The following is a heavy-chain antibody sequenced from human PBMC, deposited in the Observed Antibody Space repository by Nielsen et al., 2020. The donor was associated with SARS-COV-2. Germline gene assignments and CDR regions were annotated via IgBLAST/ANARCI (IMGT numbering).Heavy chain of an antibody. V-gene: IGHV1-69*13. D-gene: IGHD1-26*01. CDR2: IIPIFGTA. CDR3: ASGGSYYYFDY. CDR1: GGTFSSYA. Sequence: SVKVSCKASGGTFSSYAISWVRQAPGQGLEWMGGIIPIFGTANYAQKFQGRVTITADESTGTAYMELSSLRSEDTAVYYCASGGSYYYFDYWGQGTLVTVSS. J-gene: IGHJ4*02.